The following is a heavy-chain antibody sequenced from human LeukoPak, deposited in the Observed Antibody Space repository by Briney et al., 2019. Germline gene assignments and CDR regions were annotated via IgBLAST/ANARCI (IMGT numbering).Heavy chain of an antibody. D-gene: IGHD5-24*01. J-gene: IGHJ4*02. Sequence: ASVKVSCKASGYTFTGYYMHWVRQAPGQGLEWMGRINPNSGGTNYARKFQGRVTITRDTSISTAYMELSRLRSDDTAVYYCAKKGWLQFRFDYWGQGTLVTVSS. V-gene: IGHV1-2*06. CDR3: AKKGWLQFRFDY. CDR2: INPNSGGT. CDR1: GYTFTGYY.